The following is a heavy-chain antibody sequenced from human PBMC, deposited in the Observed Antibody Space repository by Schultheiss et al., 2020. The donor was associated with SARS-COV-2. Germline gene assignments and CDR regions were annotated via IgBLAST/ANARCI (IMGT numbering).Heavy chain of an antibody. D-gene: IGHD2-15*01. CDR2: VYSSGRT. CDR3: ARDVIVVGSYYGTDV. Sequence: SQTLSLTCAVYGGSFSGYYWSWIRQPPGKGLEWIGYVYSSGRTYYNPSLQSRVTISADTSKNHFFLNLTSVTAADTAIYYCARDVIVVGSYYGTDVWGQGSTVTVSS. V-gene: IGHV4-34*09. J-gene: IGHJ6*02. CDR1: GGSFSGYY.